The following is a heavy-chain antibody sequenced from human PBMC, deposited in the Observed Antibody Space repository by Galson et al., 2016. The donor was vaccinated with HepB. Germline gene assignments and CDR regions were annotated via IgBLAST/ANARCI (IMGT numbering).Heavy chain of an antibody. CDR2: ISHDGIKK. CDR3: AKDLQVPAAIEGMDV. CDR1: GFTFSKYA. Sequence: SLRLSCAVSGFTFSKYALHWVRQAPGKGLEWLAVISHDGIKKYSKDSAKGRFTVTRDNSKNTLFLLMNSLRPEDTAVYYCAKDLQVPAAIEGMDVWGQGTTVTVSS. V-gene: IGHV3-30*18. D-gene: IGHD2-2*02. J-gene: IGHJ6*02.